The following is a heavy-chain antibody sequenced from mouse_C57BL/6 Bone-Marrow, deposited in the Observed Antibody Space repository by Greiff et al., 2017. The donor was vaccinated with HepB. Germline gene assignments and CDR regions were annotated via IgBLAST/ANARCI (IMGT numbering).Heavy chain of an antibody. V-gene: IGHV5-12*01. CDR1: GFTFSDYY. J-gene: IGHJ4*01. D-gene: IGHD2-1*01. Sequence: DVMLVESGGGLVQPGGSLKLSCAASGFTFSDYYMYWVRQTPEKRLEWVAYISNGGGSTYYPDTVKGRFTISRDNAKNTLYLQMSRLKSEDTAMYYCARQIYYGTPYAMDYWGQGTSVTVSS. CDR2: ISNGGGST. CDR3: ARQIYYGTPYAMDY.